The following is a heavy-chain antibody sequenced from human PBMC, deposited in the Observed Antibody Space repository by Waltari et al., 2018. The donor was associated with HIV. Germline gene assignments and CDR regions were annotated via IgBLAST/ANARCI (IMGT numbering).Heavy chain of an antibody. CDR3: ARVGCSSASCYSGWFDP. J-gene: IGHJ5*02. CDR2: ISAYNGNT. V-gene: IGHV1-18*01. Sequence: QALLAQSGAEVKKPGGSGNVPCKAPGDTFTRTDVSCVRQAPGQGLEWLVWISAYNGNTNYAQKLQGRVTMTTDTSTSTAYMELRSLRSDDTAVYYCARVGCSSASCYSGWFDPWGQGTLVTVSS. CDR1: GDTFTRTD. D-gene: IGHD2-2*01.